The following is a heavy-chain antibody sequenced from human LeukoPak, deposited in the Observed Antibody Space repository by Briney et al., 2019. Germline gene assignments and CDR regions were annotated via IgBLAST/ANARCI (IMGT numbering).Heavy chain of an antibody. CDR1: GYTFTSYY. V-gene: IGHV1-46*01. J-gene: IGHJ5*02. D-gene: IGHD3-9*01. CDR2: INPSGGST. CDR3: ARDLATVNYDISANWFAP. Sequence: ASVKVSRKASGYTFTSYYMHWVRQAPEQGLEWMGIINPSGGSTSYTQTSQGRVTMTRDTSTSTVYMELSCLRSEETSMYYCARDLATVNYDISANWFAPWGQGSLVTVSS.